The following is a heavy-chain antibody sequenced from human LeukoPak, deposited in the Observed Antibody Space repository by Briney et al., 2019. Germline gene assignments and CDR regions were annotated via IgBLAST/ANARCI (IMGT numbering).Heavy chain of an antibody. D-gene: IGHD3-22*01. V-gene: IGHV3-23*01. CDR2: IGAGGGST. Sequence: PGGSLRLSCAASGFTFSSYAMSWVRQAPGKGLEWVSTIGAGGGSTFYADSVKGRFTISRDNSKHTLYLQMNSLRAEDTAVYYCARAGDYYDSRVGYYYYGMDVWGQGTTVTVSS. J-gene: IGHJ6*02. CDR3: ARAGDYYDSRVGYYYYGMDV. CDR1: GFTFSSYA.